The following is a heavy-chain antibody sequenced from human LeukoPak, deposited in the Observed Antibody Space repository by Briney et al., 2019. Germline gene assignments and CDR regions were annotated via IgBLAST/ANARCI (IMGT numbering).Heavy chain of an antibody. CDR1: GGSISSSSYY. J-gene: IGHJ4*02. Sequence: SETLSLTCTVSGGSISSSSYYWGWIRQPPGKGLEWIGSIYYSGSTYYNPSLKSRVTISVDTSKNQFSLKLSSVTAADTAVYYCARAENWAGSSWYSDFDYWGQGTLVTVSS. V-gene: IGHV4-39*01. CDR2: IYYSGST. CDR3: ARAENWAGSSWYSDFDY. D-gene: IGHD6-13*01.